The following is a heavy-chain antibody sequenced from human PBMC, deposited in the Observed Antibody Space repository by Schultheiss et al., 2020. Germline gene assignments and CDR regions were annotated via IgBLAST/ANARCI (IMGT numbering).Heavy chain of an antibody. V-gene: IGHV3-21*04. CDR1: GFTFSSYS. CDR3: ARGGGSRRSYYYYGMDV. Sequence: GGSLRLSCAASGFTFSSYSMNWVRQAPGKGLEWVSSISSSSSTIYYADSVKGRFTISRDNAKNSLYLQMNSLRAEDTAVYYCARGGGSRRSYYYYGMDVWGQGTTVTVSS. D-gene: IGHD6-13*01. J-gene: IGHJ6*02. CDR2: ISSSSSTI.